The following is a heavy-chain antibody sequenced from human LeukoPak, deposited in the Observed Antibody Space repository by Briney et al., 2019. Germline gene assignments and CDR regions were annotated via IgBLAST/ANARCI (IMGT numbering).Heavy chain of an antibody. Sequence: GGSLRLSCAASGFTFSSYGMSWVRQAPGKGLEWVANIKQDGSEKYYVDSVKGRFTISRDNAKNSLYLQMNSLRAEDTAVYYCARRLWFGELLDAFDIWGQGTMVTVSS. CDR3: ARRLWFGELLDAFDI. CDR1: GFTFSSYG. D-gene: IGHD3-10*01. J-gene: IGHJ3*02. V-gene: IGHV3-7*01. CDR2: IKQDGSEK.